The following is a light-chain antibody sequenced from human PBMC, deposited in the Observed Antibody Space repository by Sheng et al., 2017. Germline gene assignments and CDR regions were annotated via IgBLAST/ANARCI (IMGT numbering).Light chain of an antibody. CDR1: QSVNSK. CDR3: QHYDKWPLP. Sequence: EIVMTQSPATLSVSPGERATLSCRASQSVNSKLAWYQQKPGQAPRLLIYGAFTRATGIPARFSGSASGTEFTLTISSLQSEDFAVYYCQHYDKWPLPFGGGTKVEIK. J-gene: IGKJ4*01. CDR2: GAF. V-gene: IGKV3-15*01.